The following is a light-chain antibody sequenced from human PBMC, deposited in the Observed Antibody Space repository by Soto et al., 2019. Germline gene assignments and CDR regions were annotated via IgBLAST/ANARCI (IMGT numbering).Light chain of an antibody. CDR2: DVS. CDR3: CSYAGSYTYV. Sequence: QSALTQPGSVCGSPGQSFTISCTGTISDVGGYNYVSWYQQHPGKAPKLMIYDVSKRPSGVPDRFSGYKSGNTASLTISGLQAEDEADYYCCSYAGSYTYVFGTGTKVTVL. J-gene: IGLJ1*01. V-gene: IGLV2-11*01. CDR1: ISDVGGYNY.